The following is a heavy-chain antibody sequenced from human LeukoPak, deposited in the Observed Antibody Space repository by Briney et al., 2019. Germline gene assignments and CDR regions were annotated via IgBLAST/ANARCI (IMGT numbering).Heavy chain of an antibody. CDR1: GYTFTSYG. CDR3: ARSAVVRGVTADFDY. V-gene: IGHV1-18*01. CDR2: ISAYNGNT. J-gene: IGHJ4*02. D-gene: IGHD3-10*01. Sequence: ASVKVSCKASGYTFTSYGISWVRQAPGQGLEWMGWISAYNGNTNYAQKLQGRVTMTTDTSTSTAYMELRSLRSDDTAVYYCARSAVVRGVTADFDYWGQGTLVTVSS.